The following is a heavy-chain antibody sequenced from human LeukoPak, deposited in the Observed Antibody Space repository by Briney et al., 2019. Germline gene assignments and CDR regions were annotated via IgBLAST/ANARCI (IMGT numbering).Heavy chain of an antibody. CDR1: GGTFSSYA. V-gene: IGHV1-69*13. Sequence: SVKVSRKAFGGTFSSYAISWVRQAPGQGLEWMGGIIPIFGTANYAQKFQGRVTITADESTSTTYMELSSLRSEDTAVYYCAREGTAMVPFDYWGQGTLVTVSS. J-gene: IGHJ4*02. CDR2: IIPIFGTA. CDR3: AREGTAMVPFDY. D-gene: IGHD5-18*01.